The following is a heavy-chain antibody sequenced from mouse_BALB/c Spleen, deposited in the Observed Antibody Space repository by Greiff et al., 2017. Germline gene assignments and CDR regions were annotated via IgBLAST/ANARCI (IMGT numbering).Heavy chain of an antibody. Sequence: VQLKQSGPELVKPGASMKISCKASGYSFTGYTMNWVKQSHGKNLEWIGLINPYNGGTSYNQKFKGKATLTVDKSSSTAYMELLSLTSEDSAVYYCARMEYGNYVEYAMDYWGQGTSVTVSS. CDR1: GYSFTGYT. CDR2: INPYNGGT. J-gene: IGHJ4*01. CDR3: ARMEYGNYVEYAMDY. V-gene: IGHV1-18*01. D-gene: IGHD2-10*02.